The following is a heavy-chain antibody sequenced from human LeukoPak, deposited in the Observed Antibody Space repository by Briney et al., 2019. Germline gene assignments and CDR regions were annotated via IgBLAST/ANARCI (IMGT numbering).Heavy chain of an antibody. CDR2: IYYSGST. J-gene: IGHJ6*03. V-gene: IGHV4-59*01. CDR3: ARAGDYSNYQVFYYMDV. CDR1: GGSISSYY. D-gene: IGHD4-11*01. Sequence: SETLSLTCTVSGGSISSYYWSWIRQPPGKGLEWIGHIYYSGSTNYNPSLKSRVTISVDTSKNQFSLKLSSVIAADTAVYYCARAGDYSNYQVFYYMDVWGKGTTVTVSS.